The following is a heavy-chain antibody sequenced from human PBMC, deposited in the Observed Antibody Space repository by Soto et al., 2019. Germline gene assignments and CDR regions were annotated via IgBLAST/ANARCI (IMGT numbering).Heavy chain of an antibody. CDR2: IYYSGST. J-gene: IGHJ4*02. V-gene: IGHV4-59*08. Sequence: QVQLQESGPGLVKPSETLSLTCTVSGGSISSYYWSWIRQPPGKGLEWIGYIYYSGSTNYNPSLKSRGTTSVDTSKNPFSLKLSSVTAADTAVYSCARRYGSCFDYWGQGTLVTVSS. CDR1: GGSISSYY. CDR3: ARRYGSCFDY. D-gene: IGHD5-18*01.